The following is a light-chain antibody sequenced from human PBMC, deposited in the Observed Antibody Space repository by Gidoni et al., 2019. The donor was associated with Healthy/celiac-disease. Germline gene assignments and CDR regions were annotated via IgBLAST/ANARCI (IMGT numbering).Light chain of an antibody. CDR2: GAS. CDR1: QSVSSSY. Sequence: IVLTQSPGTLSLSPGERATLSCRASQSVSSSYLAWYQQKPGQAPRLIIYGASSRATGIPDRFSGSGSGTDFTLTISRLEPEDFAVYYCQQYGSSPPLTFGGGTKVEIK. V-gene: IGKV3-20*01. J-gene: IGKJ4*01. CDR3: QQYGSSPPLT.